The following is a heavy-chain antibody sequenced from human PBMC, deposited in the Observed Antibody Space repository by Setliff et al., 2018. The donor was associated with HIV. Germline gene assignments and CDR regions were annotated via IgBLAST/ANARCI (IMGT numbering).Heavy chain of an antibody. CDR2: IFYTGNT. CDR1: GGSIGSNTYY. V-gene: IGHV4-39*07. CDR3: ARGTYYDFWSDYGGAAFEI. D-gene: IGHD3-3*01. J-gene: IGHJ6*01. Sequence: PSETLSLTCTVSGGSIGSNTYYWGWTRQPPGKGLEWIGSIFYTGNTYYNPSLKSRVSISVDTSKNQFSLKLTSLPPADTAVYYCARGTYYDFWSDYGGAAFEIWGQGTKVTVSS.